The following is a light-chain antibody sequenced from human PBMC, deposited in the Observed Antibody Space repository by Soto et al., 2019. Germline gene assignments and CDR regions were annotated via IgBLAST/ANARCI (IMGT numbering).Light chain of an antibody. J-gene: IGLJ2*01. Sequence: QSVLTQPPSVSGAPGQRVTISCTGSSSNIGARYDVHWYQQLPGTAPKLLIYTNSNRPSGVPDRFSGSKSGTSASLAITGLQAEDEADYYCQSYDTSLSVAFGGGTKLTVL. CDR3: QSYDTSLSVA. CDR2: TNS. CDR1: SSNIGARYD. V-gene: IGLV1-40*01.